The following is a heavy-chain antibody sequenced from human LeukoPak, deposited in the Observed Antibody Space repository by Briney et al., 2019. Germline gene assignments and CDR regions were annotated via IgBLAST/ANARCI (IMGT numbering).Heavy chain of an antibody. CDR1: GFTFSTYT. J-gene: IGHJ1*01. D-gene: IGHD6-19*01. Sequence: GGSLRLSCSASGFTFSTYTRNWVRQAPGQGLEWVSVISGRDGSTDYADSVRGRFTISRDNSKNTLYLQMNSLRAEDTAVYYCNRGGWLVYWGQSALVTVSS. CDR3: NRGGWLVY. V-gene: IGHV3-23*01. CDR2: ISGRDGST.